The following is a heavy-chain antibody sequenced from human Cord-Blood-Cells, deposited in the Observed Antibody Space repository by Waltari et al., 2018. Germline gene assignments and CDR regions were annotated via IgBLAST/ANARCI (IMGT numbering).Heavy chain of an antibody. D-gene: IGHD6-19*01. V-gene: IGHV4-59*11. Sequence: QVQLQESGPGLVKPSETLSLTCTVAGCSISSHYWSWIRQPPGKGLEWIGYIYYSGSTNYNPSLKSRVTISVDTSKNQFSLKLSSVTAADTAVYYCARGYSSGWFDYWGQGTLVTVSS. CDR2: IYYSGST. CDR3: ARGYSSGWFDY. J-gene: IGHJ4*02. CDR1: GCSISSHY.